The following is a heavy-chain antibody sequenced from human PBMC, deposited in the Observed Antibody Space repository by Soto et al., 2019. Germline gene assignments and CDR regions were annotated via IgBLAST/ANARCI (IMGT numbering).Heavy chain of an antibody. J-gene: IGHJ4*02. D-gene: IGHD2-15*01. CDR2: ISSNGGST. V-gene: IGHV3-64D*06. Sequence: GGPLRLSCSASGFTFSSYAMHWVRQAPGKGLEYVSAISSNGGSTYYADSVEGRFTISRDNSKNTLYLQMSSLRAEDTAVYYCVKDLGVVADTMQYWGQGTLVTV. CDR1: GFTFSSYA. CDR3: VKDLGVVADTMQY.